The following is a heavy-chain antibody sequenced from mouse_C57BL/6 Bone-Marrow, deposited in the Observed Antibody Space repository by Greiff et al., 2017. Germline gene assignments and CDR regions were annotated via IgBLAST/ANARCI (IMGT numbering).Heavy chain of an antibody. Sequence: QVQLQQPGAELVMPGASVKLSCKASGYTFTSYWMHWVKQRPGQGLEWIGEIDPSDSYTNYNQKFKGKSTLTVDKSSSPAYMQLSSLTSEDSAVYYCAREGYYYPYYIDYWGQGTTLTVSS. CDR3: AREGYYYPYYIDY. J-gene: IGHJ2*01. V-gene: IGHV1-69*01. CDR2: IDPSDSYT. CDR1: GYTFTSYW. D-gene: IGHD1-1*01.